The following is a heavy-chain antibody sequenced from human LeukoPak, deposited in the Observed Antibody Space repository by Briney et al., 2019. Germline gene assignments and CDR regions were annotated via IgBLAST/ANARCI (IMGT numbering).Heavy chain of an antibody. CDR3: TRGDYYDSSGYYLLFDY. CDR2: IRSKPYGGTT. J-gene: IGHJ4*02. D-gene: IGHD3-22*01. CDR1: GFTFGDYG. Sequence: GRSLRLSCTASGFTFGDYGMSWVRQAPGEGLEWVGFIRSKPYGGTTEYAASVKGRFTISRDDSESIAYLQMSSLKTEDTAVYYCTRGDYYDSSGYYLLFDYWGQGTLVTVSS. V-gene: IGHV3-49*04.